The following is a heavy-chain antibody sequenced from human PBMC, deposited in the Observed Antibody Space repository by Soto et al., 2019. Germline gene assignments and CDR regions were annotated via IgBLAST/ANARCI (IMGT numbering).Heavy chain of an antibody. CDR2: IYYSGST. CDR3: ARNSRGGYSYGPGWFVG. D-gene: IGHD5-18*01. Sequence: QVQLQESGPGLVKPSQTLSLTCTVSGGSISSGDYYWSWIRQPPGKGLEWIGYIYYSGSTYYNPSLKSRVTISVDTSKNQFSLKLSSVTAADTAVYYCARNSRGGYSYGPGWFVGWGQGTLVTVSS. V-gene: IGHV4-30-4*01. J-gene: IGHJ4*02. CDR1: GGSISSGDYY.